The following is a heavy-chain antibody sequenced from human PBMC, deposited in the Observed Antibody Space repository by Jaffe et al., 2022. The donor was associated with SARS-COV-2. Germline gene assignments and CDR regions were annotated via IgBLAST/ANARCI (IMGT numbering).Heavy chain of an antibody. CDR3: ARHSSGWYEFGDY. D-gene: IGHD6-19*01. CDR1: GGSISSSGYF. V-gene: IGHV4-39*01. J-gene: IGHJ4*02. Sequence: QLHLQESGPGLVKPSETLSLTCTVSGGSISSSGYFWAWIRQSPGKGLEWIGSIYYSGSTYYNPSLKSRVTISADTSKNQFSLKMNSVTAADTAVYYCARHSSGWYEFGDYWGQGMQVTVSS. CDR2: IYYSGST.